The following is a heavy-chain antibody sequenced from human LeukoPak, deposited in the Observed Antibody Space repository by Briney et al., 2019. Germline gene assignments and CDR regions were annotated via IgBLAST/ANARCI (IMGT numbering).Heavy chain of an antibody. CDR3: ARDGRLGGFGELSSDNWFDP. CDR1: GFTFSSYW. CDR2: IKQDGSEK. D-gene: IGHD3-10*01. J-gene: IGHJ5*02. V-gene: IGHV3-7*01. Sequence: GGSLRLSCAASGFTFSSYWMSWVRQAPGKGLEWVANIKQDGSEKYYVDSVKGRFTISRDNAKNSLYLQMNSLRAEDTAVYYCARDGRLGGFGELSSDNWFDPWGRGTLVTVSS.